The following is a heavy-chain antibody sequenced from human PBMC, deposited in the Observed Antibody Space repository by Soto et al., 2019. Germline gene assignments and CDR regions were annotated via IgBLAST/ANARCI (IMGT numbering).Heavy chain of an antibody. J-gene: IGHJ6*02. CDR2: IYSGGST. D-gene: IGHD6-19*01. CDR3: ARDHGGWYPSYYYYGMDV. V-gene: IGHV3-66*01. Sequence: GGSLRLSCAASGFTVSSNYMSWVRQAPGKGLEWVSVIYSGGSTYYADSVKGRFTISRDNSKNTLYLQMNSLRAEDTAVYYCARDHGGWYPSYYYYGMDVWGQGTTVTVSS. CDR1: GFTVSSNY.